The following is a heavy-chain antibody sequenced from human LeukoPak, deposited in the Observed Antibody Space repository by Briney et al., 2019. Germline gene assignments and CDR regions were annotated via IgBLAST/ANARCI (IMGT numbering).Heavy chain of an antibody. CDR1: GFTFSSYA. CDR2: ISSNGGST. J-gene: IGHJ4*02. CDR3: ARDRDDVIDY. Sequence: GGSLRLSCAASGFTFSSYAMHWVRQAPGKGLEYVSAISSNGGSTYYANSVKGRFTISRDNSKNTLYLQMNSLRAEDTAVYYCARDRDDVIDYWGQGTLVTVSS. D-gene: IGHD3-10*01. V-gene: IGHV3-64*01.